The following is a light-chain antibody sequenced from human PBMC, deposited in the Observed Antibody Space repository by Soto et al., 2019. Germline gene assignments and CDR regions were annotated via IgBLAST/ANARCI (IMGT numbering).Light chain of an antibody. CDR1: SSDVGGYKY. Sequence: QSALTQPASVSGSPGQSITISCTGTSSDVGGYKYVSWYQQHPGKAPKLMIYEVSNRPSGVSNRFSGSKSGNTASLTISGLQVEDEADYYCSSYTGSSTYVVFGGGTKVTVL. V-gene: IGLV2-14*01. CDR2: EVS. CDR3: SSYTGSSTYVV. J-gene: IGLJ2*01.